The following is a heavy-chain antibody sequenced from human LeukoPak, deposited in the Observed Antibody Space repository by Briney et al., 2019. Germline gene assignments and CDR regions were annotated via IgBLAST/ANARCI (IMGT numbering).Heavy chain of an antibody. D-gene: IGHD5-24*01. V-gene: IGHV3-33*06. CDR3: TKDLYSRDVYNTSFDS. J-gene: IGHJ4*02. CDR2: IWHDGTNQ. Sequence: AGGSLRLSCTASGFTFSIHGMHWVRQAPGKGLEWVAHIWHDGTNQYYGDAVKGRFSISRDNSKNTLYLQMNSLRAEDMAVYYCTKDLYSRDVYNTSFDSWGQGNLVTVSS. CDR1: GFTFSIHG.